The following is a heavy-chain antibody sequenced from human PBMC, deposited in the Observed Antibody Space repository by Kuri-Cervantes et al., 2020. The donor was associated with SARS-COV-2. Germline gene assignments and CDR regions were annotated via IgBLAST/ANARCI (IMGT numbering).Heavy chain of an antibody. D-gene: IGHD2-2*01. Sequence: SVKVSCKASGYTFTSYGISWVRQAPGQGLEWMGRIIPILGTANYAQKFQGRVTITADKTTSTAYMELSSLRSEDTAVYYCARGDIVVVPRPYYYYMDVWGKGTTVTVSS. CDR2: IIPILGTA. CDR1: GYTFTSYG. J-gene: IGHJ6*03. CDR3: ARGDIVVVPRPYYYYMDV. V-gene: IGHV1-69*04.